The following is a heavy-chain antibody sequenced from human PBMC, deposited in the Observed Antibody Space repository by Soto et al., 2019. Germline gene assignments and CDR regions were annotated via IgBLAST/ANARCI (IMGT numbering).Heavy chain of an antibody. CDR2: ISYDGSNK. Sequence: GGSLRLSCAASGFTFSSYAMQWVRQAPGKGLEWVAVISYDGSNKYYADSVKGRFTISRDNSKNTLYLQRNSLRAEDTAVYYCARELSNWFDPWGQGTLVTVSS. CDR3: ARELSNWFDP. V-gene: IGHV3-30-3*01. CDR1: GFTFSSYA. J-gene: IGHJ5*02.